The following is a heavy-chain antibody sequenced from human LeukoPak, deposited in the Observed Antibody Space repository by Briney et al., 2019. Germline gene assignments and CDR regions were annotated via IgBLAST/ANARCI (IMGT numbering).Heavy chain of an antibody. CDR2: IYSGGRT. CDR1: GFTVSSNY. V-gene: IGHV3-53*01. CDR3: TKDSGTYFHYFDY. J-gene: IGHJ4*02. Sequence: GWSLRLSCAASGFTVSSNYMSWVRQAPGKGLEWVSVIYSGGRTYYADSVKGRFTISSHNSKNTLYLQMNSLRAEDTAVYYCTKDSGTYFHYFDYWGQGTPVTVSS. D-gene: IGHD1-26*01.